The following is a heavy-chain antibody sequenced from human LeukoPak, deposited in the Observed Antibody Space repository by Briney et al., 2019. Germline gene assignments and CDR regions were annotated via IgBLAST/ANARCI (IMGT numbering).Heavy chain of an antibody. CDR1: GGSISSGSYY. CDR2: IYTSGST. J-gene: IGHJ6*02. CDR3: AVSIAAAGTFAGDYYYYYGMDV. Sequence: KASETLSLTCTVSGGSISSGSYYWSWIRQPAGKGLEWIGRIYTSGSTNYNPSLKSRVTISVETSKNQFSLKLSSVTAADTAVYYCAVSIAAAGTFAGDYYYYYGMDVWGQGTTVTVSS. D-gene: IGHD6-13*01. V-gene: IGHV4-61*02.